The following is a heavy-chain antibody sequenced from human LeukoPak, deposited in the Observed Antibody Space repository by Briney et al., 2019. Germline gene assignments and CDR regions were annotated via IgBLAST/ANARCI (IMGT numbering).Heavy chain of an antibody. CDR1: GGSFSGYY. V-gene: IGHV4-34*01. J-gene: IGHJ4*02. CDR2: INHSGNA. D-gene: IGHD4-17*01. CDR3: ARGQGTVTTH. Sequence: PSETLSLTCAVSGGSFSGYYWTWIRQPPGKGLEWIGEINHSGNANYNPSLTSRVTISLDMSENHFSLKLTSVTAADTAVYYCARGQGTVTTHWGQGTLVTVSS.